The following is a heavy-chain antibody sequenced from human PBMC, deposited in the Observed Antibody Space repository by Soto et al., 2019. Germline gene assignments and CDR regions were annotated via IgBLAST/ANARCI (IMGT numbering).Heavy chain of an antibody. J-gene: IGHJ1*01. D-gene: IGHD6-13*01. Sequence: PGGSLRLSCAASGFTFSSYWMSWVRQAPGKGLEWVANIKQDGSEKYYVDSVKGRFTISRDNAKNSLYLQMNSLRAEDTAVYYCARLEGSSPAQDLVAEYFQHWGQGTLVTVTS. V-gene: IGHV3-7*01. CDR3: ARLEGSSPAQDLVAEYFQH. CDR1: GFTFSSYW. CDR2: IKQDGSEK.